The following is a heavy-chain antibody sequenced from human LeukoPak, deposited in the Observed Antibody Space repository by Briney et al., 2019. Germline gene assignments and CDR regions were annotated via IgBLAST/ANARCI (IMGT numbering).Heavy chain of an antibody. CDR2: INPNSGGS. D-gene: IGHD1-1*01. CDR3: ARGGTTGTTVDYYGMDV. J-gene: IGHJ6*04. Sequence: ASVKVSCKASGYIFTGYYMHWVRQAPGQGLEWMGWINPNSGGSNYAQKFQGWVTMTRDTSISTAYMELSRLRSDDTAVYYCARGGTTGTTVDYYGMDVWGKGTTVTVSS. V-gene: IGHV1-2*04. CDR1: GYIFTGYY.